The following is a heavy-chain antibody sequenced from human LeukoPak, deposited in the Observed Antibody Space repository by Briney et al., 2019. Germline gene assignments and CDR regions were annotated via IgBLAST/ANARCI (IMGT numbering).Heavy chain of an antibody. CDR3: ARVRKYSGSYLDAFDI. D-gene: IGHD1-26*01. V-gene: IGHV4-59*12. CDR1: GASISSYY. J-gene: IGHJ3*02. CDR2: VYYTGST. Sequence: SETLSLTCTVSGASISSYYWSWIRQSPGKGLEWIGYVYYTGSTNYNPSLKSRVTISVDTSKNQFSLKLSSVTAADTAVYYCARVRKYSGSYLDAFDIWGQGTMVTVSS.